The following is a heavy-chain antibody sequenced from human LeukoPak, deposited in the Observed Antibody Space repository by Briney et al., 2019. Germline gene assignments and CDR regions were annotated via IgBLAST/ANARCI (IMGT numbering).Heavy chain of an antibody. CDR2: IYYSGST. Sequence: SETLSLTCTVSGGSISSYYWSWIRQPPGKGLEWIGYIYYSGSTYYNPSLKSRVTISVDTSKNQFSLKLSSVTAADTAVYYCARGRGDCYYRCYYGMDVWGQGTTVTVSS. D-gene: IGHD2-21*02. CDR1: GGSISSYY. CDR3: ARGRGDCYYRCYYGMDV. J-gene: IGHJ6*02. V-gene: IGHV4-59*06.